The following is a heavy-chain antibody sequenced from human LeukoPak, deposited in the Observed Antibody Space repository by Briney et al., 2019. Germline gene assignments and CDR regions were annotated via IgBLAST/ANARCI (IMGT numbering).Heavy chain of an antibody. CDR2: IIPIFGTA. CDR3: ALVDTAMVSFDY. Sequence: SVKVSCKASGGTFSSYAISWVRQAPGQGLELMGRIIPIFGTANYAQKFQGRVTITTDESTSTAYMELSSLRSEDTAVYYCALVDTAMVSFDYWGQGTLVTVSS. CDR1: GGTFSSYA. D-gene: IGHD5-18*01. J-gene: IGHJ4*02. V-gene: IGHV1-69*05.